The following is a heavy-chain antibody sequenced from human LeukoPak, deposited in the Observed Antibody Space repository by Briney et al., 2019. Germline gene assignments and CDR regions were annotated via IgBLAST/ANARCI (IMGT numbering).Heavy chain of an antibody. Sequence: SVKVSCKTSGGTFRSYAISWVRQAPGQGLEWMGGIIPIFGTANYAQKFQGRVTITADKSTSTAYMELSSLRSEDTAVYYCALSPRVQLWLLEFDYWGQGTLVTVSS. J-gene: IGHJ4*02. CDR2: IIPIFGTA. V-gene: IGHV1-69*06. D-gene: IGHD5-18*01. CDR3: ALSPRVQLWLLEFDY. CDR1: GGTFRSYA.